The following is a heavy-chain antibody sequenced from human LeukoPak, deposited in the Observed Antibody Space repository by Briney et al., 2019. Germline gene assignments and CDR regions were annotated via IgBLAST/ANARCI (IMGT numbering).Heavy chain of an antibody. Sequence: GGSLRLSCSVSGFTFRDFAMHWVRQAPGKGLEYVSSISSSGVATYYADSVKGRFTISRDNSKNTLYLQMNSLRAEDTAVYYCAKESGSTGYFDYWGQGTAVTVSS. V-gene: IGHV3-64*04. CDR1: GFTFRDFA. D-gene: IGHD3-22*01. CDR3: AKESGSTGYFDY. J-gene: IGHJ4*02. CDR2: ISSSGVAT.